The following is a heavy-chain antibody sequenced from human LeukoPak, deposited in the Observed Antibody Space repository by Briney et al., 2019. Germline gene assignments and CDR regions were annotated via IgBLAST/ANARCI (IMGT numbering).Heavy chain of an antibody. CDR2: ITGSGGST. CDR1: GFTFSSYA. CDR3: AKVKGYLPNVFDI. J-gene: IGHJ3*02. D-gene: IGHD2-15*01. V-gene: IGHV3-23*01. Sequence: GGSLRLSCAASGFTFSSYAMSWVRQAPGKGLEWVSVITGSGGSTYYADSLKGRFTISRDNSKNTLYLQMNSLRAEDTAVYYCAKVKGYLPNVFDIWGQGRMVTVSS.